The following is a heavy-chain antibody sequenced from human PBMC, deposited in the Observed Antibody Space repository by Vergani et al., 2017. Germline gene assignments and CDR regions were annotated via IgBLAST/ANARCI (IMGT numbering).Heavy chain of an antibody. CDR1: GGSISSYY. V-gene: IGHV4-59*13. Sequence: QVQPQESGPGLVKPSETLSLTCIVSGGSISSYYWSWIRQPPGKGLDWIGYIYYTGSTNYNPSLKSRVTISVDTSKNQFSLKLSSVTAADTAVYYCAREVGSYYGSDWGQGTLVTVSS. D-gene: IGHD3-10*01. CDR2: IYYTGST. J-gene: IGHJ4*02. CDR3: AREVGSYYGSD.